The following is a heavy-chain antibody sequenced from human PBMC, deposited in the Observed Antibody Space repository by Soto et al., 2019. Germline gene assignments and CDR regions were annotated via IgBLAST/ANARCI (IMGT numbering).Heavy chain of an antibody. CDR1: GYTFTSYG. V-gene: IGHV1-18*04. D-gene: IGHD6-19*01. CDR2: ISAYNGNT. CDR3: AISIRYSSFFNY. J-gene: IGHJ4*02. Sequence: ASVKVSCKGSGYTFTSYGISWVRQAPGQGLEWMGWISAYNGNTNYAQKLQGRVTMTTDTSTSTAYMELRSLRSDDTAVYYCAISIRYSSFFNYWGQGTLVTVSS.